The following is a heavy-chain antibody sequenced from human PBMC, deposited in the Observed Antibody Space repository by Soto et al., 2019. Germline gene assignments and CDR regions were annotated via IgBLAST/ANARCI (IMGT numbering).Heavy chain of an antibody. V-gene: IGHV4-59*01. CDR2: INYSGST. CDR3: ARAPVVVTAISAYYFDY. J-gene: IGHJ4*02. D-gene: IGHD2-21*02. Sequence: ASETLSLTCTASGGSISSYYWSWIRQPPGKGLEWIGYINYSGSTSYAQKFQGRVTMTRDTSTSTVYMELSSLRSEDTAVYYCARAPVVVTAISAYYFDYWGQGTLVTVSS. CDR1: GGSISSYY.